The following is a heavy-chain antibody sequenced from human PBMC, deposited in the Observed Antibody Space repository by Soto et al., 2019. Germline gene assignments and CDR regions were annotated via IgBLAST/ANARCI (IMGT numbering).Heavy chain of an antibody. Sequence: QVQLVQSGAEVKKPGASVKVSCKASGYTFTSYGISWVRQAHGQGLEWMGWISAHNGNTKYAQKVQGRVTMTTDTSTSTAYMELRSLRADDTAVYYCARDLAAGMIDYWGQGTLVTVSS. D-gene: IGHD6-13*01. V-gene: IGHV1-18*01. CDR3: ARDLAAGMIDY. CDR2: ISAHNGNT. J-gene: IGHJ4*02. CDR1: GYTFTSYG.